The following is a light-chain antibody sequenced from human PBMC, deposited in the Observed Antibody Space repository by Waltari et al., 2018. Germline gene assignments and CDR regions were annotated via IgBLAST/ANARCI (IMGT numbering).Light chain of an antibody. CDR3: QQYNKWPRT. Sequence: EIVMTQSPATLSVSPGERPTLSCRASQSVSSNLAWYQQKPGQAPSLLIYGASIRATGIPARFSGSGSGTEFTLTISSLQSEDFAVYYCQQYNKWPRTFGQGTKLEIK. CDR1: QSVSSN. J-gene: IGKJ2*01. CDR2: GAS. V-gene: IGKV3-15*01.